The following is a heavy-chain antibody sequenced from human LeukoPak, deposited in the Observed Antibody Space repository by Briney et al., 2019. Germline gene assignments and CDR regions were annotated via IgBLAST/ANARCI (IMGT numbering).Heavy chain of an antibody. J-gene: IGHJ4*02. CDR2: IDPNSGGT. V-gene: IGHV1-2*06. Sequence: ASVKVSCKASGYTFTGYYVHWVRQAPGQGLEWMGRIDPNSGGTNYAQKFQGRVTMTRDTSINTAYMELRRMRSDETAVYYCAKGRDGNNPDYWGQGTLVTVSS. CDR3: AKGRDGNNPDY. CDR1: GYTFTGYY. D-gene: IGHD5-24*01.